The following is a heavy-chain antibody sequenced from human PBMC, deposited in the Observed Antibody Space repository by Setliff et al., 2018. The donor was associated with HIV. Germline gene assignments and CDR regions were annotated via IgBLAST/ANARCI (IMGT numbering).Heavy chain of an antibody. D-gene: IGHD3-10*01. Sequence: GASVKVSCKASGYIFTTYALNWVRQAPGQGLEWMGWMNTATGHPTYAQAFRGRFVFSLDTSVSTTYLQISSLKAEDTAVYYCARGGHYYGSGSYYAIFDYWGQGTLVTVSS. J-gene: IGHJ4*02. V-gene: IGHV7-4-1*02. CDR1: GYIFTTYA. CDR2: MNTATGHP. CDR3: ARGGHYYGSGSYYAIFDY.